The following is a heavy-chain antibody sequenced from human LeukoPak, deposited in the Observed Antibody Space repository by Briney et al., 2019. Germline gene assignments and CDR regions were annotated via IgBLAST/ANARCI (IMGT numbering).Heavy chain of an antibody. J-gene: IGHJ4*02. Sequence: SETLSLTCAVYGGSFSGYYWSWIRQPPGTGLEWIAETNNSGTTNYNPSLKGRVTISIDTAKNQFSLKLSSVTAADTAVYYCARHMGLGYSYGYPYFDYWGQGTLVTVSS. CDR2: TNNSGTT. CDR3: ARHMGLGYSYGYPYFDY. V-gene: IGHV4-34*01. D-gene: IGHD5-18*01. CDR1: GGSFSGYY.